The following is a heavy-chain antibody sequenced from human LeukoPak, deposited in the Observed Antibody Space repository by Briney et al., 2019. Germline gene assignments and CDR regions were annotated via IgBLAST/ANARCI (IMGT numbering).Heavy chain of an antibody. J-gene: IGHJ4*02. CDR2: ISWNSGRI. CDR3: AKSLRYFDWLSYAFDY. Sequence: GGSLRLSCAASGFTFSSYEMNWVRQAPGKGLEWVSGISWNSGRIGYADSVKGRFTISRDSAKNSLYLQMNSLRAEDTALYYCAKSLRYFDWLSYAFDYWGQGTLVTVSS. V-gene: IGHV3-9*01. CDR1: GFTFSSYE. D-gene: IGHD3-9*01.